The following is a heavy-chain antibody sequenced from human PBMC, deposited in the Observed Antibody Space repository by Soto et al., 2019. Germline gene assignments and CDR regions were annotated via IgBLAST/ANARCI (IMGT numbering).Heavy chain of an antibody. CDR1: GFTFSSYG. CDR3: AKKLGPAPALTLDY. V-gene: IGHV3-33*06. J-gene: IGHJ4*02. CDR2: IWYDGSNK. Sequence: GSLRLSCAASGFTFSSYGMHWVRQAPGKGLEWVAVIWYDGSNKYYADSVKGRFTISRDNSKNTLYLQMNSLRAEDTAVYYCAKKLGPAPALTLDYWGQGTLVTVYS. D-gene: IGHD6-13*01.